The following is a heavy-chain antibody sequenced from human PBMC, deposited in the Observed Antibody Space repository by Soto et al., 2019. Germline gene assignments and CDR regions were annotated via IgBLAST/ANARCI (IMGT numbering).Heavy chain of an antibody. J-gene: IGHJ2*01. V-gene: IGHV4-39*01. Sequence: QLQLQESGPGLVKPSETLSLTCTVSGGSISSSSYYWGWIRQPPGKGLEWIGSIYYSGSTYYNPSLKSRVTLSVDTSKNQFSLKLSSVTAADTAVYYCARLAPPPSYLEWFRSPKQETSYWYFDLWGRGTLVTVSS. D-gene: IGHD3-3*02. CDR3: ARLAPPPSYLEWFRSPKQETSYWYFDL. CDR1: GGSISSSSYY. CDR2: IYYSGST.